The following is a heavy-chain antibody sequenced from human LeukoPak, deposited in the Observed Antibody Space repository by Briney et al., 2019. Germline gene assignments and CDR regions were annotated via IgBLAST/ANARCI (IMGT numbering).Heavy chain of an antibody. CDR1: GFIFRSYA. CDR2: ISYDGGNK. J-gene: IGHJ3*02. CDR3: ARENPRAFDI. V-gene: IGHV3-30-3*01. Sequence: GRSLRLSCAASGFIFRSYAMHWVRQAPGKGLEWVAVISYDGGNKYYADSVKGRFTISRDNSKNTLYLQMNSLRDEDTAVYYCARENPRAFDIWGQGIMVTVSS.